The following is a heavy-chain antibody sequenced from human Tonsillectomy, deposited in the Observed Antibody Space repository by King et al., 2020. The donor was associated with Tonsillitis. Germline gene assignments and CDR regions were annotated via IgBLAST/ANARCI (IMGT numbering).Heavy chain of an antibody. CDR3: TSARYHDYVSGDYRYVYYYGMDV. D-gene: IGHD3-16*02. J-gene: IGHJ6*02. V-gene: IGHV3-15*01. CDR2: IKSETEGGTT. CDR1: GFNFSDAL. Sequence: VQLVQSGGGLVKPGGSLRLSCAASGFNFSDALMSWVRQAPGKGLEWVGRIKSETEGGTTDYAAPVKGRFTISRDDSKNTLYLQVSSLKTEDPAVYYCTSARYHDYVSGDYRYVYYYGMDVWAHWIMVSVSS.